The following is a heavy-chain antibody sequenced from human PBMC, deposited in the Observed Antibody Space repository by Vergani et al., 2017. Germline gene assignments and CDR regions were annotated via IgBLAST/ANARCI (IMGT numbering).Heavy chain of an antibody. CDR2: ISSSSSYI. J-gene: IGHJ6*02. CDR1: GFTFSSYS. Sequence: EVQLVESGGGLVKRGGSLRLSGAASGFTFSSYSMNWVRQAPGKGLEWVSSISSSSSYIHYSDSLKGRFTISRDNAKSSLYLQMNSLRAEDTGVYYCARDRYDLGSGSYPYFYYYGLDVWGQGTAVTVSS. D-gene: IGHD3-10*01. V-gene: IGHV3-21*01. CDR3: ARDRYDLGSGSYPYFYYYGLDV.